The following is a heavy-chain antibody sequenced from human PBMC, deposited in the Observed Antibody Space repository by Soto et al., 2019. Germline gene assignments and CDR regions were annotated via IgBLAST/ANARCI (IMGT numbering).Heavy chain of an antibody. CDR1: GGSFNNYV. CDR3: ARYWNAGTLYGAFDI. Sequence: QVQLLQSGAEVRKPGSSVKVSCEASGGSFNNYVISWLRQAPGQGLEWMGGIIPNYEAANYAQKFRGRLTITADMATNTAYMELNSLRPEDTATYYCARYWNAGTLYGAFDIWGQGTTVIVS. V-gene: IGHV1-69*06. CDR2: IIPNYEAA. D-gene: IGHD4-17*01. J-gene: IGHJ3*02.